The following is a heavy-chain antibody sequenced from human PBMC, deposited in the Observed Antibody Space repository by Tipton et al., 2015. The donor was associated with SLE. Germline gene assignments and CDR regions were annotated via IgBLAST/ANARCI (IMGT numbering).Heavy chain of an antibody. D-gene: IGHD4-23*01. J-gene: IGHJ4*02. CDR1: GGSISSGSYF. CDR2: INTGGGT. Sequence: TLSLTCTVSGGSISSGSYFWGWIRQSPGKGLEWIGNINTGGGTYRNPSLMSRATISVDTSKTQFSLRLSAVTAADTAVYYCARDRGGNSSVYFDYWGQGTLVTVSS. V-gene: IGHV4-39*07. CDR3: ARDRGGNSSVYFDY.